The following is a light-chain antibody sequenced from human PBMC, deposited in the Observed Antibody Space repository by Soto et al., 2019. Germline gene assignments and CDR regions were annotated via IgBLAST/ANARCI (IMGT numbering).Light chain of an antibody. Sequence: EIEMTQSPATLSVSPGERATLSCRASQSVSSNLAWYQQKPGQAPRLLIYGASTRATGIPARFSGSGSGTEFTLTISSLQSEDFAVYYCQQYNNWPRTLGQGTKVDIK. CDR2: GAS. J-gene: IGKJ1*01. CDR3: QQYNNWPRT. V-gene: IGKV3-15*01. CDR1: QSVSSN.